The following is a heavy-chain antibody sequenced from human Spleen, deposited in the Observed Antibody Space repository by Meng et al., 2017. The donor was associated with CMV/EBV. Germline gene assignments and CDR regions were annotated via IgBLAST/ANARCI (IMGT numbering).Heavy chain of an antibody. J-gene: IGHJ6*02. CDR3: AKAGYCSSTSCYPHYYYAMGV. D-gene: IGHD2-2*03. CDR1: GFTFSSYA. CDR2: ISDSGGST. Sequence: GESLKISCAASGFTFSSYAMSWVRQAPGKGLEWVSAISDSGGSTYYADSVKGRFTISRDNSKNTLYLQMNSLRAEDTAVNYCAKAGYCSSTSCYPHYYYAMGVWGQGTTVTVSS. V-gene: IGHV3-23*01.